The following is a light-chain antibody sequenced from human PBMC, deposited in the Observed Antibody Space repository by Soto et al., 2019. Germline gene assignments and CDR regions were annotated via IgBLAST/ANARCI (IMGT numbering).Light chain of an antibody. V-gene: IGLV2-14*01. CDR2: DVS. CDR1: SSDVGGYNY. CDR3: SSYTSSSTYV. Sequence: QSVLTQPASVSGSPGQSIAISCTGTSSDVGGYNYVSWYQQHPGKAPKLMVYDVSNRPSGVSNRFSGSKSGNTASLTISVLQAEDEADYYCSSYTSSSTYVFGTGTKVTAL. J-gene: IGLJ1*01.